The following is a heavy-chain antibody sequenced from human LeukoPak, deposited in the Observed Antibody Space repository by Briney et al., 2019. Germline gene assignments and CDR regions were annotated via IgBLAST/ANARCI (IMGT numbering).Heavy chain of an antibody. CDR1: GFTLSTYT. CDR2: ISSRSDYI. CDR3: ARDTRSSYSYYGMDV. D-gene: IGHD3-10*01. V-gene: IGHV3-21*01. J-gene: IGHJ6*02. Sequence: GGSLRLSCAASGFTLSTYTMSWVRQATGKGLEWVSSISSRSDYIYYAVSVKGRFTISRDNAKNSLFLQMNSLRAEGTAVYHCARDTRSSYSYYGMDVWGQGTTVTVSS.